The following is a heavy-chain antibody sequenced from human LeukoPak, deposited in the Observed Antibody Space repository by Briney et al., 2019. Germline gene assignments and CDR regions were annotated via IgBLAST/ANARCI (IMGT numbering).Heavy chain of an antibody. V-gene: IGHV3-20*04. CDR3: AKDAHGDNKGGFDY. CDR2: INWNGGST. D-gene: IGHD2/OR15-2a*01. Sequence: GGSLRLSCAASGFTFDDYGMSWVRQAPGKGLEWVSGINWNGGSTGYADSVKGRFTISRDNSKNTLYLQMNSLRAEDTAVYYCAKDAHGDNKGGFDYWGQGTLVTVSS. J-gene: IGHJ4*02. CDR1: GFTFDDYG.